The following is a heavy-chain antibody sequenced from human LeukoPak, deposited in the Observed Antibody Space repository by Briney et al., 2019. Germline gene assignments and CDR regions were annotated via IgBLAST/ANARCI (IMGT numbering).Heavy chain of an antibody. CDR3: ARRVGYDILTGYYFDY. D-gene: IGHD3-9*01. J-gene: IGHJ4*02. CDR1: GGTFSSYA. V-gene: IGHV1-69*13. Sequence: ASVKVSCKASGGTFSSYAISWVRQAPGQGLEWMGGIIPIFGTANYAQKFQGRVTITADESTSTAYMELSSLRSEDTAVYYCARRVGYDILTGYYFDYWGQGTLVTVSS. CDR2: IIPIFGTA.